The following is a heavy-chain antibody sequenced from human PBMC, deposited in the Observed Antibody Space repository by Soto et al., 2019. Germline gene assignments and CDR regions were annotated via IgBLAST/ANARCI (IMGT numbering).Heavy chain of an antibody. J-gene: IGHJ4*02. D-gene: IGHD1-1*01. Sequence: PSVTLSLTCTVSGGSISSGDYYWSWIRQPPGKGLEWIGYIYYSGSTYYNPSLKSRVTISVATSKNQFSLNLTSVTAADTAMYYCARGTTRIRGLFDYWGQGILVTVSS. V-gene: IGHV4-30-4*01. CDR3: ARGTTRIRGLFDY. CDR1: GGSISSGDYY. CDR2: IYYSGST.